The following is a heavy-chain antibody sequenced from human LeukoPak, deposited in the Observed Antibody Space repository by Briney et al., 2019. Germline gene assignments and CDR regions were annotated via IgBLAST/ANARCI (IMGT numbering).Heavy chain of an antibody. CDR1: GGSFSGYY. J-gene: IGHJ6*03. D-gene: IGHD3-10*01. Sequence: SVTLSLTCAVYGGSFSGYYWIWIRQPPGKGLECIREINHSGSTNYNPSLKSRVTISVNTSKNQFSLKLSSVTAADTAVYYCTRVKLWRAGSGSYYLYYYYMDVWGKGTTVTVSS. V-gene: IGHV4-34*01. CDR2: INHSGST. CDR3: TRVKLWRAGSGSYYLYYYYMDV.